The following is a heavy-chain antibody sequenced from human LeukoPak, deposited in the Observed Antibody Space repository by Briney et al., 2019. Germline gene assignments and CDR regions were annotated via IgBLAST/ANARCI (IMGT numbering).Heavy chain of an antibody. J-gene: IGHJ2*01. CDR3: AKDNFVVVVITTWYFDL. CDR1: GFTFSDYE. D-gene: IGHD3-22*01. V-gene: IGHV3-48*03. Sequence: GGSLRLSCAASGFTFSDYEMNWVRQAPGKGLEWVSYICSSGSTIDYADSVKGRFTISRDNSKNTLYLQMNSLRAEDTAVYYCAKDNFVVVVITTWYFDLWGRGTLVTVSS. CDR2: ICSSGSTI.